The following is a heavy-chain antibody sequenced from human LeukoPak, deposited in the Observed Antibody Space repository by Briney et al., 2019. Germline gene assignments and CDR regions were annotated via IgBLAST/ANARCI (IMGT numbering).Heavy chain of an antibody. Sequence: ASVKVSCKASGYTFTSYAITWVGQVPGQGLEWMGWISIYIDKAKYAQNLQGRVTLTTDPSTSTAYMELRSLRSDDTAVYYCARVGKGFVAAPAAIPDYYYGIDVWGQGTTVTVSS. CDR1: GYTFTSYA. CDR2: ISIYIDKA. D-gene: IGHD2-2*01. CDR3: ARVGKGFVAAPAAIPDYYYGIDV. J-gene: IGHJ6*02. V-gene: IGHV1-18*01.